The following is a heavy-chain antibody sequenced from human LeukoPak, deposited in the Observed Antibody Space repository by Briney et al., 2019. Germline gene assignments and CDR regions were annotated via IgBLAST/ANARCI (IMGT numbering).Heavy chain of an antibody. CDR1: GFTFSSYE. V-gene: IGHV3-48*03. CDR3: AAGVTGGFDY. CDR2: ISSSGSTI. J-gene: IGHJ4*02. Sequence: GGSLRLSCAASGFTFSSYEMNWLRQAPGKELEGVSYISSSGSTIYYADSVKGRFPISRDNAKNSLYLQMNRRRAEDTAVYYCAAGVTGGFDYWGQGTLVNVSS. D-gene: IGHD2-21*02.